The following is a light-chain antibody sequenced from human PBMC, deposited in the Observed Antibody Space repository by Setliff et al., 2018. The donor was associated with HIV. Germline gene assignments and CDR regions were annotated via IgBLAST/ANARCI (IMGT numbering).Light chain of an antibody. Sequence: SYELTQPSSVSVSPGQTAKITCSGDVLAKKYARWFQQKPGQAPVLVIYKDTERPSGIPERLSGSSSGTTVTLAISGAQVDDEADYYCQVWDSSSDHHVFGTGTKVTVL. CDR3: QVWDSSSDHHV. V-gene: IGLV3-27*01. CDR1: VLAKKY. CDR2: KDT. J-gene: IGLJ1*01.